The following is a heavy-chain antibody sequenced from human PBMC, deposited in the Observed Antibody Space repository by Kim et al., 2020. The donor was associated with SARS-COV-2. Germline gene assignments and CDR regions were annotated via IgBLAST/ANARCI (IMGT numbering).Heavy chain of an antibody. CDR2: ISYDGSNK. D-gene: IGHD6-13*01. J-gene: IGHJ4*02. CDR1: GFTFSSYA. CDR3: ARASYRIAAAGQKSDY. V-gene: IGHV3-30*04. Sequence: GGSLRLSCAASGFTFSSYAMHWVRQAPGKGLEWVAVISYDGSNKYYADSVKGRFTISRDNSKNTLYLQMNSLRAEDTAVYYCARASYRIAAAGQKSDYWGQGTLVTVSS.